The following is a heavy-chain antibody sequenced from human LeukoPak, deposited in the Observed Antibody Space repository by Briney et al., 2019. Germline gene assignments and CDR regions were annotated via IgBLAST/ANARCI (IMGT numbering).Heavy chain of an antibody. CDR1: GFTFSSYN. V-gene: IGHV3-48*02. J-gene: IGHJ4*02. Sequence: PGGSLRLSCAASGFTFSSYNMNWVRLAPGKGLEWVSYISSSSRTIYYADSVKGRFTIPRDNAKNSLYLQLNSLIDEDTAVYYCARELYGSGTEIYFDYWGQGTLVTVSS. CDR3: ARELYGSGTEIYFDY. D-gene: IGHD3-10*01. CDR2: ISSSSRTI.